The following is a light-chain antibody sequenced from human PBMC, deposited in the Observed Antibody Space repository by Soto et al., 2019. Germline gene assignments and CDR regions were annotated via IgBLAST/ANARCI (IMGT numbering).Light chain of an antibody. CDR3: SSYTSSSTLV. CDR2: EVS. V-gene: IGLV2-14*01. Sequence: QSALTQPASVSGSPGKSITISCTGTSSDVGGYNYVAWYQQYPGKAPKLMIYEVSDRPSGVSIRFSGSKSGNTASLTISGLQADDEADYYCSSYTSSSTLVFGTGTKV. CDR1: SSDVGGYNY. J-gene: IGLJ1*01.